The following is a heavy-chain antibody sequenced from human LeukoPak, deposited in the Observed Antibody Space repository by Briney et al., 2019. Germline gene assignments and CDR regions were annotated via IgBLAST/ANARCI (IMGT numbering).Heavy chain of an antibody. D-gene: IGHD2-21*01. V-gene: IGHV3-74*01. CDR3: TRSDWLDY. Sequence: GGSLRLSCEASGFTLSSKWMHWVRQAPGKGLVWVSRSKYDGTTTVYADSVKGRFIISRDNAKNMLYLQMNSLRVEDTAVYYCTRSDWLDYWGPGTLVTVSS. CDR1: GFTLSSKW. J-gene: IGHJ4*02. CDR2: SKYDGTTT.